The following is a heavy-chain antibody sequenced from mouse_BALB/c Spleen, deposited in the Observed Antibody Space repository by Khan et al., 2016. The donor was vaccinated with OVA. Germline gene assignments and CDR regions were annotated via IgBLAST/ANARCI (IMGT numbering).Heavy chain of an antibody. V-gene: IGHV3-8*02. D-gene: IGHD1-1*01. CDR1: GDSITSGY. CDR2: IRYSGNT. CDR3: ACELRGFAY. Sequence: VQLKESGPSLVKPSQTLSLTCSVTGDSITSGYWNWIRKFPGNKLEYMGYIRYSGNTYYNPSLKSRISITRDTSNNQNYVQLNTVTTETTSTYCWACELRGFAYWGQGTLVTVSA. J-gene: IGHJ3*01.